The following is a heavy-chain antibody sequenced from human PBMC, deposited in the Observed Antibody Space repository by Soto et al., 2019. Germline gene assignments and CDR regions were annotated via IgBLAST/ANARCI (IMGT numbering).Heavy chain of an antibody. CDR3: AVDPNWEWGY. CDR1: GLKFGNHD. Sequence: PGGSLRLSCVVSGLKFGNHDMNWTRQPPGKGLEWGSNINRDGDSRYYAGAVKGRFTISRDNSQNTMFLQMDNLGVDDTAVYYCAVDPNWEWGYWGPGTLVTAPQ. D-gene: IGHD1-1*01. V-gene: IGHV3-23*01. CDR2: INRDGDSR. J-gene: IGHJ4*02.